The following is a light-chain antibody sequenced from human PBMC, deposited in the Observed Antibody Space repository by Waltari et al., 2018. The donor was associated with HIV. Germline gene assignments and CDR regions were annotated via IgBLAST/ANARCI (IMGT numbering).Light chain of an antibody. Sequence: ELVLTQSPGTLSLSPGERAPLSCRASQSVNANFFAWYQQRPGQAPRLLIYGASTRAPGVPDRFSGSGSGTDFILAISRLEPEDFAVYYCHQYGNSPSTFGQGTTLDIK. CDR2: GAS. CDR3: HQYGNSPST. V-gene: IGKV3-20*01. J-gene: IGKJ2*01. CDR1: QSVNANF.